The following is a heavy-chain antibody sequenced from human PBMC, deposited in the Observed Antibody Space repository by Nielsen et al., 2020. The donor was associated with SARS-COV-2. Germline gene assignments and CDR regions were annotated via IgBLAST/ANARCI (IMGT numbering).Heavy chain of an antibody. J-gene: IGHJ6*02. D-gene: IGHD1-26*01. Sequence: GESLKISCAASGFTFSSYAMSWVRQAPGKGLEWVSAISGSGGSTYYADSVKGRFTISRDNSKNTLYLQMNSLRAEDTAVYYCANGKELTLDYYYGMDVWGQGTTVTVSS. CDR2: ISGSGGST. CDR3: ANGKELTLDYYYGMDV. CDR1: GFTFSSYA. V-gene: IGHV3-23*01.